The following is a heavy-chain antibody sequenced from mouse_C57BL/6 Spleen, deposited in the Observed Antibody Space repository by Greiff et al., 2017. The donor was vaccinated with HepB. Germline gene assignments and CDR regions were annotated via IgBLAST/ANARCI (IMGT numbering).Heavy chain of an antibody. Sequence: DVKLVESGGGLVKPGGSLKLSCAASGFTFSSYTMSWVRQTPEKRLEWVATISGGGGNTYYPDSVKGRFTISRDNAKNTLYLQMSSLRSEDTALYYCARQENYDYYFDYWGQGTTLTVSS. CDR1: GFTFSSYT. V-gene: IGHV5-9*01. CDR2: ISGGGGNT. J-gene: IGHJ2*01. CDR3: ARQENYDYYFDY. D-gene: IGHD2-4*01.